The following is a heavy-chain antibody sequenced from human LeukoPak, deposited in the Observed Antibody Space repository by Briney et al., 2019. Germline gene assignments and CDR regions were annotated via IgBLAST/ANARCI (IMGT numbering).Heavy chain of an antibody. D-gene: IGHD4-11*01. CDR2: IYYSGST. J-gene: IGHJ6*03. V-gene: IGHV4-39*01. CDR1: GGSISSSSYY. Sequence: PSETLSLTCTVSGGSISSSSYYWGWIRQPPGKGLEWIGSIYYSGSTYYNPSLKSRVTISVDTSKNQFSLKLSSVTAADTAVYYCARRSLEDDYINYIPLLPTHYMDVWGKGTTVTVSS. CDR3: ARRSLEDDYINYIPLLPTHYMDV.